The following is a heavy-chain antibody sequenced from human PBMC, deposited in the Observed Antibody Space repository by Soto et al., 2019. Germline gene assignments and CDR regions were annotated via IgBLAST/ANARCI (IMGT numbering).Heavy chain of an antibody. CDR1: GGSMISYY. Sequence: SETLSLTCTVSGGSMISYYWSWIRQPPGRGLEWIGFIYYAGSTKYNPSLNSRVTISVDTSKNQFSLKLTSVTAADTAVYYCARVFSDSSSFFDPWGQGTLVTVSS. V-gene: IGHV4-59*12. CDR3: ARVFSDSSSFFDP. D-gene: IGHD6-13*01. J-gene: IGHJ5*02. CDR2: IYYAGST.